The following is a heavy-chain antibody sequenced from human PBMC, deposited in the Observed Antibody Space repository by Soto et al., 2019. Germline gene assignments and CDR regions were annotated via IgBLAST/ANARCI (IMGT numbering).Heavy chain of an antibody. Sequence: SVKVSCKASGGTFSSYAISWVRQAPGQGPEWMGGIIPIFGTANYAQKFQGRVTITADESTSTAYMELSSLRSEDTAVYYRARARGYSYGNWSDPWGQGTLVTVSS. V-gene: IGHV1-69*13. J-gene: IGHJ5*02. CDR3: ARARGYSYGNWSDP. D-gene: IGHD5-18*01. CDR2: IIPIFGTA. CDR1: GGTFSSYA.